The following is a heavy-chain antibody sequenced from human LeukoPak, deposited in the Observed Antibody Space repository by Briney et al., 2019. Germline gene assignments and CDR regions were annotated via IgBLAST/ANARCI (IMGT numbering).Heavy chain of an antibody. CDR1: GFTFSSHW. CDR3: ARITLTPPELKYFDY. D-gene: IGHD1-14*01. Sequence: GGSLRLTCAASGFTFSSHWMSWVRQAPGKGLEWVANIKPDGSAKYYVDSMKGRFTISRDNAKNSVFLQMNSLRAEDSAVYYCARITLTPPELKYFDYWGQGALVTVSS. CDR2: IKPDGSAK. J-gene: IGHJ4*02. V-gene: IGHV3-7*01.